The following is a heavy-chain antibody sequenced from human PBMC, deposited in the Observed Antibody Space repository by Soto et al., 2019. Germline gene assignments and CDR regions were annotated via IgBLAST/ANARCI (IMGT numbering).Heavy chain of an antibody. Sequence: GGSLRLSCAASGFTFSSYWMHWVRQAPGKGLVWVSRINSDGSNTNYADSVKGRFTISRDNAKNTLNLQMNSLRAEDTAVYYCARGSSGYYYGWGQGTQVTVSS. CDR2: INSDGSNT. J-gene: IGHJ4*02. V-gene: IGHV3-74*01. CDR3: ARGSSGYYYG. D-gene: IGHD3-22*01. CDR1: GFTFSSYW.